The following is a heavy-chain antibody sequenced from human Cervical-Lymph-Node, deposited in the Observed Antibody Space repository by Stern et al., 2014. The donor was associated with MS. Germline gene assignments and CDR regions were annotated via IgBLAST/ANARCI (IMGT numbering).Heavy chain of an antibody. CDR1: GYNFTSYW. Sequence: VQLVQSGAEVKKPGESLKISCKGSGYNFTSYWIGWVRQMPGKGLEWMGIIYPGDSDTRYRPSFQGQVTIPADKSISTAYLQWSSLKAADTAMYYCARHCAKREQCAFDYWGQGTLVTVSS. CDR3: ARHCAKREQCAFDY. D-gene: IGHD6-19*01. J-gene: IGHJ4*02. CDR2: IYPGDSDT. V-gene: IGHV5-51*01.